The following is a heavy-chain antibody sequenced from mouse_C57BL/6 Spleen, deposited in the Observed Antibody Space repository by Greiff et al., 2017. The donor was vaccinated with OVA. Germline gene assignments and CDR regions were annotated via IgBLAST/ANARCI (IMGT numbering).Heavy chain of an antibody. CDR1: GFTFTDYY. J-gene: IGHJ1*03. D-gene: IGHD1-1*01. CDR3: ASSYYGSSYGYFDV. Sequence: EVKLMESGGGLVQPGGSLSLSCAASGFTFTDYYMSWVRQPPGKALEWLGFIRNKANGYTTEYSASVKGRFTISRDNSQSILYLQMNALRAEDSATYYCASSYYGSSYGYFDVWGTGTTVTVSS. CDR2: IRNKANGYTT. V-gene: IGHV7-3*01.